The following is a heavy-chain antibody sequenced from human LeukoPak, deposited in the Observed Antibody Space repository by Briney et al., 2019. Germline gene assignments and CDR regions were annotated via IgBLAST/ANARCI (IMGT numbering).Heavy chain of an antibody. CDR1: GFTVSSKY. V-gene: IGHV3-66*01. J-gene: IGHJ4*02. D-gene: IGHD3-9*01. CDR3: ARTTGGDILTGYFDY. CDR2: IYSGGST. Sequence: GGSLRLSCAASGFTVSSKYMSWVRQAPGKGLEWVSVIYSGGSTHYADSVKGRFTISRDNSKNTLYLQMNSLRAEDTAVYYCARTTGGDILTGYFDYWGQGTLVTVSS.